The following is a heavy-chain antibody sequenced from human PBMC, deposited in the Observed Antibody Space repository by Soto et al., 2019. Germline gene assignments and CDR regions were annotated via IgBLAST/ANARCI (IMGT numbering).Heavy chain of an antibody. V-gene: IGHV5-10-1*01. CDR2: IYPSDSYT. CDR3: ARHGPITIGLDV. D-gene: IGHD3-10*01. CDR1: CYSFTSYW. Sequence: PGESLKISRKGSCYSFTSYWIRWVRQMPGKGLEWMGMIYPSDSYTNYRPCFQGHVTISADKSISTAYMQWSSLKASDTAMYYCARHGPITIGLDVWAQGTTVTVSS. J-gene: IGHJ6*02.